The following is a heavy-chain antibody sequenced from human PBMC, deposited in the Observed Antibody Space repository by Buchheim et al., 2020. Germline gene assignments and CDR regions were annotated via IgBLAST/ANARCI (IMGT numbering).Heavy chain of an antibody. J-gene: IGHJ4*02. CDR2: IYYSGST. CDR1: GGSISSSSYY. V-gene: IGHV4-39*07. CDR3: ARVNGLVHTAFDY. D-gene: IGHD6-19*01. Sequence: QLQLQESGPGLVKPSETLSLTCTVSGGSISSSSYYWGWIRQPPGKGLEWIGSIYYSGSTYYNPSLKSRVTIAVATSKNESPLKLSSVTAADTAVYYCARVNGLVHTAFDYWGQGTL.